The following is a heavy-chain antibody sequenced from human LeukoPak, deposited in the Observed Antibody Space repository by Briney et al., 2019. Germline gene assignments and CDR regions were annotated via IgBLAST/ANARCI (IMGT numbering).Heavy chain of an antibody. CDR2: IKEDGSEN. CDR1: GFTFSRYW. J-gene: IGHJ4*02. V-gene: IGHV3-7*01. CDR3: ARQRYSDY. D-gene: IGHD1-1*01. Sequence: GGSLRLSCAASGFTFSRYWMTWVRQAPGKGLEWVANIKEDGSENSYVESVKGRFTISRDNPKNSLYLQLNSLRAEDTAVYFCARQRYSDYWGQGTLVTVSS.